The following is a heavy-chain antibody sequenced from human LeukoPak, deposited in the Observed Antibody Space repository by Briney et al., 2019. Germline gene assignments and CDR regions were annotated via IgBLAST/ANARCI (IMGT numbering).Heavy chain of an antibody. J-gene: IGHJ3*02. CDR1: GGSISSSSYY. D-gene: IGHD6-19*01. V-gene: IGHV4-39*01. CDR2: IYYSGST. CDR3: ARVTKQWLVPRSGAFDI. Sequence: SETLSLTCTVSGGSISSSSYYWGWIRQPPGKGLEWIGSIYYSGSTYYNPSLKSRVTISGDASKNQFSLKLSSVTAADTAVYYCARVTKQWLVPRSGAFDIWGQGTMVTVSS.